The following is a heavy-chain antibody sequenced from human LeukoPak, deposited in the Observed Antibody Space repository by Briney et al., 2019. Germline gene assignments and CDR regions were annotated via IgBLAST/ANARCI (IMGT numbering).Heavy chain of an antibody. CDR3: ARGPRPDTPYSWFEP. CDR2: IKQDGSEK. CDR1: RFSFSNSW. D-gene: IGHD4-11*01. Sequence: PGGSLRLSCAGSRFSFSNSWMNWVRQAPGKGLEWVANIKQDGSEKKYVDSVKGRFTISRDNAKNFLYLQMDSLRAEDTAVYYCARGPRPDTPYSWFEPWGQGTLVIVSS. J-gene: IGHJ5*02. V-gene: IGHV3-7*01.